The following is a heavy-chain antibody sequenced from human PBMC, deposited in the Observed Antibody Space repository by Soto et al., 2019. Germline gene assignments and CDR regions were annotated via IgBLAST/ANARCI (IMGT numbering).Heavy chain of an antibody. CDR3: AKDRGYNYGYVAVTDPFDY. CDR2: ISGSGDSK. J-gene: IGHJ4*02. V-gene: IGHV3-23*01. D-gene: IGHD5-18*01. Sequence: GGSLRLSCGASGLTFSSHAMSWVRQAPGKGLEWVSAISGSGDSKYYADSVKGRFTISRDNSKNTLYLQMNRLRAEDTAVYYCAKDRGYNYGYVAVTDPFDYWGQGTLVTVSS. CDR1: GLTFSSHA.